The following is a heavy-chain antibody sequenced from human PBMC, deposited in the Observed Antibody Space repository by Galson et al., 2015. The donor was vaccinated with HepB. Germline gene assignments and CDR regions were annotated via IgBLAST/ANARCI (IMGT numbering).Heavy chain of an antibody. CDR1: GFPFSNYS. V-gene: IGHV3-48*04. J-gene: IGHJ4*02. CDR3: ARDLMATHPPFDY. D-gene: IGHD5-24*01. Sequence: SLRLSCAVSGFPFSNYSMNWVRQAPGQGLEWISYISSTSTNIYYADSVKGRFTISRDNAKNSLYLQMNSLRVEDTTIYYCARDLMATHPPFDYWGQGTLVSVSS. CDR2: ISSTSTNI.